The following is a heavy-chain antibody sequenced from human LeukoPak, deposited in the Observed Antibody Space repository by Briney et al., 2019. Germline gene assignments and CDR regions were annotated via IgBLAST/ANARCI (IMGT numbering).Heavy chain of an antibody. Sequence: SETLSLTCTVSGGSISNYYWSWIRQPAGKGLEWIGRIYSTENTHYNPSLKSRVTMSVDTSKNQFSLKLSSVTAADTAVYYCARAISGSSGRWFDPWRQGTLVTVSS. CDR1: GGSISNYY. CDR2: IYSTENT. D-gene: IGHD1-26*01. CDR3: ARAISGSSGRWFDP. V-gene: IGHV4-4*07. J-gene: IGHJ5*02.